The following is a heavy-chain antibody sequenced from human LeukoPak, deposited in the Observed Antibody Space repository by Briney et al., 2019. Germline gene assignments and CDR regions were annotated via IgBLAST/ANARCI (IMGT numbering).Heavy chain of an antibody. CDR2: IYSGDNT. J-gene: IGHJ5*02. D-gene: IGHD5-18*01. Sequence: GGSLRLSCAASGFTVSSYYMSWVRQAPGKGLEWVSVIYSGDNTYYADSVKGRFTISRDNSKSTLFLQMSSLRAEDTAVYYCARRYSYGSEFDPWGQGTLVTVSS. V-gene: IGHV3-66*04. CDR3: ARRYSYGSEFDP. CDR1: GFTVSSYY.